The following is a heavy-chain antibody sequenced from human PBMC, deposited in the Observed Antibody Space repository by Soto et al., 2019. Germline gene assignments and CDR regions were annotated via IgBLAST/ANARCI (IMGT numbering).Heavy chain of an antibody. J-gene: IGHJ4*02. Sequence: EVQLVESGGGLMQPGGSLRLSCAASGFNVSTNYMTWARQAPGKGLEWVSVIYSGGTTYYADSVKGRFIISRDNFKNTLYLQMNNLRAEDTALYYCARGSGSLYYFHYWGQGTLVTVSS. D-gene: IGHD1-26*01. V-gene: IGHV3-53*01. CDR2: IYSGGTT. CDR3: ARGSGSLYYFHY. CDR1: GFNVSTNY.